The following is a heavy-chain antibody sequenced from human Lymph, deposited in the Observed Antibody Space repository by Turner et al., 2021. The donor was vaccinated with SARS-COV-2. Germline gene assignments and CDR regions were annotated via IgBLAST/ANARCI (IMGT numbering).Heavy chain of an antibody. D-gene: IGHD1-1*01. CDR3: AKDPNWYVLSAVDY. CDR1: GFTFSSYA. CDR2: ISSSGGST. J-gene: IGHJ4*02. Sequence: EVQLLESGGGLVQPGGSLRPSCAASGFTFSSYAMSWVRQAPGRGLEWVSTISSSGGSTYYADSVKGRFTISRDNSKNTLYLQMSSLRAEDTAVYYCAKDPNWYVLSAVDYWGQGTLVTVSS. V-gene: IGHV3-23*01.